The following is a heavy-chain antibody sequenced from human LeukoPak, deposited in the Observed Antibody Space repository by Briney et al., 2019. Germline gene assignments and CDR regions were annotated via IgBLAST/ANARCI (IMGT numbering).Heavy chain of an antibody. D-gene: IGHD2-21*01. CDR1: GDSMTYSY. CDR2: IYLSVIT. V-gene: IGHV4-59*08. J-gene: IGHJ3*02. CDR3: ARRRQVSAYSPYAFDM. Sequence: SETLSLTCTVPGDSMTYSYWSWIRQPPGKGLEWLGNIYLSVITKSNPSLKSRVTISLDTSKNQLSLRLTSVTAADTAVYYCARRRQVSAYSPYAFDMWGQGTMVTV.